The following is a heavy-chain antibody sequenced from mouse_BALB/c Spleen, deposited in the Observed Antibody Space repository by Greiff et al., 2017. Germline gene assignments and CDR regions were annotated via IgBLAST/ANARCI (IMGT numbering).Heavy chain of an antibody. D-gene: IGHD1-3*01. CDR3: ARGGLWWYFDV. J-gene: IGHJ1*01. CDR1: GYTFTSYY. V-gene: IGHV1S56*01. Sequence: VQLMESGPELVKPGASVRISCTASGYTFTSYYIHWVKQRTGQGLEWIGWIYPGNVNTKYNEKFKGKATLTADKSSSTAYMQLSSLTSEDSAVYFCARGGLWWYFDVWGAGTTVTVSS. CDR2: IYPGNVNT.